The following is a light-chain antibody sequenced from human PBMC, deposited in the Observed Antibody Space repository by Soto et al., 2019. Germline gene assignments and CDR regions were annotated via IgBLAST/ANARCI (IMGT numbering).Light chain of an antibody. J-gene: IGLJ2*01. V-gene: IGLV1-40*01. Sequence: QSVLTQPPSVSGAPGQRVTISCTGSSSNIGAGYDLHWYQQLPGTAPKLLIYGNINRPSGVPDRFSGSKSGTSASLAITGLQVEDEAEYYCQSYDTSLHAVVFGGGTKLTVL. CDR2: GNI. CDR1: SSNIGAGYD. CDR3: QSYDTSLHAVV.